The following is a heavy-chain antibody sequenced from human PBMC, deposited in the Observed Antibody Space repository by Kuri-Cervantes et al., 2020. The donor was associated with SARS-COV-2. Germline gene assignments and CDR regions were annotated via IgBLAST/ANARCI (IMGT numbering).Heavy chain of an antibody. V-gene: IGHV3-33*01. CDR2: IWYDGSNK. J-gene: IGHJ4*02. D-gene: IGHD6-19*01. CDR3: ASLPGIGAAVAGGNDY. Sequence: GESLKISCAASGFTFSSYGMHWVRQAPGKGLEWVAVIWYDGSNKYYADSVKGRFTISRDNSKNTLYLQMNSLRAEDTAVYYCASLPGIGAAVAGGNDYWGQGTLVTVSS. CDR1: GFTFSSYG.